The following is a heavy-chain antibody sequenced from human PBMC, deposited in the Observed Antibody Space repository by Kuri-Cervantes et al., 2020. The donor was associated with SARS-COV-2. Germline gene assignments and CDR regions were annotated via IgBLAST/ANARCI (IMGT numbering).Heavy chain of an antibody. D-gene: IGHD2-2*01. V-gene: IGHV3-30-3*01. CDR1: GFTFSSYA. CDR3: ARSIVVVPAPFDY. CDR2: ISYDGSNK. J-gene: IGHJ4*02. Sequence: GESLKISCAASGFTFSSYAMHWVRQAPGKGLEWVAVISYDGSNKYYADSVKGRFTISRDNSKNTLYLQMNSLRAEDKAVYYCARSIVVVPAPFDYWGQGTLVTVSS.